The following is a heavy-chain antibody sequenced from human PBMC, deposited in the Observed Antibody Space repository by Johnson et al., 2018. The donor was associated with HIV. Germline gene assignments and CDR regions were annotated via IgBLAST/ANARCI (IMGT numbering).Heavy chain of an antibody. D-gene: IGHD2-21*02. J-gene: IGHJ3*01. Sequence: MQLVESGGGLVKPGGSLRLSCAASAFTFSDYYMSWIRQAPGKGLEWVSIISSGGSTHYADSVKGRFTVSRDDSKNTLFLQMESLSPEDTAVYYCARYPGNLLCGGDCYPEDAFDLWGQGTIVCVSS. CDR2: ISSGGST. CDR1: AFTFSDYY. CDR3: ARYPGNLLCGGDCYPEDAFDL. V-gene: IGHV3-66*01.